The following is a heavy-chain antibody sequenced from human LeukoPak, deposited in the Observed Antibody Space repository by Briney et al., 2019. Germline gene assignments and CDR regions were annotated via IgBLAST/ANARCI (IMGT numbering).Heavy chain of an antibody. CDR3: AKGRLRGGNMDY. D-gene: IGHD4-23*01. J-gene: IGHJ4*02. V-gene: IGHV3-23*01. CDR1: GFTFSSYA. Sequence: GGSLRLSCAASGFTFSSYAMNWVRQAPGKGLEWVSAISGSGGSTYYADSVKGRFTISRDNSKNTLYLQMNSLRAEDTAVYYCAKGRLRGGNMDYWGQGTLVTVSS. CDR2: ISGSGGST.